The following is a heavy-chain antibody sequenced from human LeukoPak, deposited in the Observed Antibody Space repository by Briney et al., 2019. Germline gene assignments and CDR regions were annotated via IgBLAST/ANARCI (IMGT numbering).Heavy chain of an antibody. CDR1: GYTFTAYY. V-gene: IGHV1-2*02. CDR2: INPNSGGT. Sequence: ASVKVSFKASGYTFTAYYMHWVRQAPGQGLEWMGWINPNSGGTNYAQKFQGRVTMTRDTSISTAYMELSRLRSDDTAVYYCAREESGGYFDYGGQGTLVTVSS. CDR3: AREESGGYFDY. D-gene: IGHD2-8*02. J-gene: IGHJ4*02.